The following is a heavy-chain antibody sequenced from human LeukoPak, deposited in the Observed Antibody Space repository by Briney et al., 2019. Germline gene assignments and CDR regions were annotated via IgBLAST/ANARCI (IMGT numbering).Heavy chain of an antibody. V-gene: IGHV1-46*01. J-gene: IGHJ6*03. Sequence: ASVKVSCKASGYTFTSYYMHWVRQAPGQGLEWMGIINPSGGSTGYAQKFQGRVTMTRDTSTSTVYMELSSLRSEDTAVYYCARGDSSSWGAPGYYYMDVWGKGTTVTISS. CDR2: INPSGGST. CDR1: GYTFTSYY. CDR3: ARGDSSSWGAPGYYYMDV. D-gene: IGHD6-13*01.